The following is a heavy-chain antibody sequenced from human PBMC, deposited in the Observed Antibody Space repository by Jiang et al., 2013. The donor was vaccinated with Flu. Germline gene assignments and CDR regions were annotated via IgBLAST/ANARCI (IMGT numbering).Heavy chain of an antibody. J-gene: IGHJ4*02. V-gene: IGHV3-21*01. D-gene: IGHD3-9*01. Sequence: DSVKGRFTISRDNAKNSLYLQMNSLRAEDTAVYYCAPQRGDFLTGGFFDYWGQGTLVTVSS. CDR3: APQRGDFLTGGFFDY.